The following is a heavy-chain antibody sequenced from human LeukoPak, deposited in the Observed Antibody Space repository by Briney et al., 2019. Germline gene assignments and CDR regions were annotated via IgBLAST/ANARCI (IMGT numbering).Heavy chain of an antibody. Sequence: ASVKVSCKASGYTFTSYGINWVRQATGQGLEWMGWMNPNSGNTGYAQKFQGRVTMTRNTSISTAYMELSSLRSEDTAVYYCARSASRHYDSFDYWGQGTLVTVSS. CDR2: MNPNSGNT. D-gene: IGHD3-3*01. CDR3: ARSASRHYDSFDY. CDR1: GYTFTSYG. V-gene: IGHV1-8*02. J-gene: IGHJ4*02.